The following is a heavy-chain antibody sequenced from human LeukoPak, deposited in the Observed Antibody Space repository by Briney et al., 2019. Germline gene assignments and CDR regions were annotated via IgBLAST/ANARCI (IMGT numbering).Heavy chain of an antibody. V-gene: IGHV3-23*01. CDR1: GFTFSSYA. D-gene: IGHD5-18*01. CDR2: ISGSGGST. Sequence: PGGSLRLSCAASGFTFSSYAMSWVRQAPGKGLEWVSAISGSGGSTYYADSVKGRFTISRDNAKNSLYLQMNSLRAEDTAVYYCAREYSYGNNWFDPWGQGTLVTVSS. CDR3: AREYSYGNNWFDP. J-gene: IGHJ5*02.